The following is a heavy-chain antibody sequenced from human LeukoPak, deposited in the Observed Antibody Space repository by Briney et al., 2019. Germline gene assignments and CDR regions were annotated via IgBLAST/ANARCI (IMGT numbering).Heavy chain of an antibody. D-gene: IGHD6-19*01. CDR1: GGTFSSYS. Sequence: SVKVSCKASGGTFSSYSITWVRQAPGQGLEWMGRIIPTLGIANYAQKFQGRVTITADKSTSTAYMELSSLRSEDTAVYYCAGEEERGVTVAGTAIDYWGQGTQVTVSS. V-gene: IGHV1-69*04. CDR2: IIPTLGIA. CDR3: AGEEERGVTVAGTAIDY. J-gene: IGHJ4*02.